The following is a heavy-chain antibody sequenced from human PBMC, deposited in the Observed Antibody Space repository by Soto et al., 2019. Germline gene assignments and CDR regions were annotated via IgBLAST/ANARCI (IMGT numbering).Heavy chain of an antibody. J-gene: IGHJ6*02. CDR2: IIPIFGTA. D-gene: IGHD3-10*01. V-gene: IGHV1-69*01. CDR3: ARQYYGSGVVWTSCMDV. Sequence: QVQLVQSGAEVKKPGSSVKVSCKASGGTFSSYAISWVRRAPGQGLEWMGGIIPIFGTANYAQKFQGRVTITADESTSTAYMELSSLRSEDTAVYYCARQYYGSGVVWTSCMDVWGQGTTVTVSS. CDR1: GGTFSSYA.